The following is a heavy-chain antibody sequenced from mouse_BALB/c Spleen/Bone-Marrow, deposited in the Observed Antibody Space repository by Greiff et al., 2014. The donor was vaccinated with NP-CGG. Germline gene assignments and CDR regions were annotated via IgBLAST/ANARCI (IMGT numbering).Heavy chain of an antibody. CDR3: ARGISTMITAWFAY. CDR2: INPYNGGT. D-gene: IGHD2-4*01. J-gene: IGHJ3*01. Sequence: EVQLQQSGPELVKPGASMKISCKASGYSFTGYTMDWVKQSHGKNLEWIGLINPYNGGTSYNQKFKGKATLTVDKSSSTAYMELLSLTSEDSAVYYCARGISTMITAWFAYWGQGTLVTVSA. V-gene: IGHV1-18*01. CDR1: GYSFTGYT.